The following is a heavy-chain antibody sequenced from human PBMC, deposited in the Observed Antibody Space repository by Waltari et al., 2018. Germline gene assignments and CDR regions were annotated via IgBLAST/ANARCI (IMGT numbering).Heavy chain of an antibody. CDR2: IYHSGST. J-gene: IGHJ3*02. CDR3: ARVRRSYYYDSSGYPSAFDI. V-gene: IGHV4-38-2*02. Sequence: QVQLQESGPGLVKPSETLSLTCTVSGYSISSGSYWGWIRQPPGKGLEWIGSIYHSGSTYYNPSLKSRVTISVDTSKNQFSLKLSSVTAADTAVYYCARVRRSYYYDSSGYPSAFDIWGQGTMVTVSS. D-gene: IGHD3-22*01. CDR1: GYSISSGSY.